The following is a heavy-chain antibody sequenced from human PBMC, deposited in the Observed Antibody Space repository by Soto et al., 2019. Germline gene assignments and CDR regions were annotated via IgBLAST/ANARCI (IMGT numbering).Heavy chain of an antibody. CDR1: GFTFSSYG. D-gene: IGHD3-22*01. J-gene: IGHJ4*02. Sequence: GGSLRLSCAASGFTFSSYGMHWVRQAPGKGLEWVAVISYDGSNKYYADSVKGRFTISRDNSKNTLYLQMNSLRAEDTAVYYCAKDTYYYDSSGFPDYWGQGTPVTVSS. V-gene: IGHV3-30*18. CDR2: ISYDGSNK. CDR3: AKDTYYYDSSGFPDY.